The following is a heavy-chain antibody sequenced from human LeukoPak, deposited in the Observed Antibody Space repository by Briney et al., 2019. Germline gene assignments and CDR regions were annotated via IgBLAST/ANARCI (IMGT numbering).Heavy chain of an antibody. J-gene: IGHJ4*02. V-gene: IGHV4-4*02. CDR2: IYHSGST. Sequence: SETLSLTCAVSGGSISSSNWWSWVRQPPGKGLEWIGEIYHSGSTNYNPSLKSRVTISIDTSKNQFSLRLRSVTAADTAVYYCAREILYDSTGYYLWGQGTVVTVSS. CDR1: GGSISSSNW. CDR3: AREILYDSTGYYL. D-gene: IGHD3-22*01.